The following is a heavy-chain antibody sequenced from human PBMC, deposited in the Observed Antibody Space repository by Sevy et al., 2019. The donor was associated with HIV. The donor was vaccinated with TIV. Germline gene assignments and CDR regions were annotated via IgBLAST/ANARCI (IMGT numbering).Heavy chain of an antibody. CDR3: ARDLPGDSRMDV. V-gene: IGHV3-48*03. CDR1: GFSFSSYE. D-gene: IGHD3-22*01. CDR2: ISSSGNTI. J-gene: IGHJ6*02. Sequence: GGSLRLSCAASGFSFSSYEMNWVRQAPGKGLEWFSYISSSGNTIYYADSVKGRFTVSRDNAKNSLYLQMNSLRGEDTSVYYCARDLPGDSRMDVWGQGTTVTVSS.